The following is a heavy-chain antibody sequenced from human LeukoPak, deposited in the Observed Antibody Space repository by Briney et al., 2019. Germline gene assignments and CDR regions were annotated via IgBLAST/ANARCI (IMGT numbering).Heavy chain of an antibody. J-gene: IGHJ4*02. Sequence: GRSLRLSCAASGFTFSSHAMHWVRQAPGKGLEWVAVISYDGSNKYYADSVKGRFTISRDNSKNTLYLQMNSLRAEDTAVYYCARGYSSGWPIRYYFDYWGQGTLVTVSS. CDR3: ARGYSSGWPIRYYFDY. CDR1: GFTFSSHA. D-gene: IGHD6-19*01. CDR2: ISYDGSNK. V-gene: IGHV3-30-3*01.